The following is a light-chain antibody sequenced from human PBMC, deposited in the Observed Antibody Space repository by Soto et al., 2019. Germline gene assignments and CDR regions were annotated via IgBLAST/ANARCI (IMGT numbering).Light chain of an antibody. CDR3: QHYNVMWA. CDR2: QAS. Sequence: DIQMSQSPSTLSASVGDRVIITCRASQSISSWLAWYQQKPGKAPNLLIYQASNLKSGAPSRFSGSGSGTEFTLTINSLQPDDFATYYCQHYNVMWAFGQGTKVDIK. CDR1: QSISSW. J-gene: IGKJ1*01. V-gene: IGKV1-5*03.